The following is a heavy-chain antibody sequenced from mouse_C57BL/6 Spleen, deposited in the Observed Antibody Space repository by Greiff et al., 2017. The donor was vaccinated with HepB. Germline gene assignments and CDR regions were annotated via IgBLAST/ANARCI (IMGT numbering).Heavy chain of an antibody. D-gene: IGHD1-1*01. V-gene: IGHV1-74*01. Sequence: QVQLKQPGAELVKPGASVKVSCKASGYTFTSYWMHWVKQRPGQGLEWIGRIHPSDSDTNYNQKFKGKATLTVDKSSSTAYMQLSSLTSEDSAVYYCAIFDYYGSTLYYFDYWGQGTTLTVSS. CDR1: GYTFTSYW. CDR2: IHPSDSDT. J-gene: IGHJ2*01. CDR3: AIFDYYGSTLYYFDY.